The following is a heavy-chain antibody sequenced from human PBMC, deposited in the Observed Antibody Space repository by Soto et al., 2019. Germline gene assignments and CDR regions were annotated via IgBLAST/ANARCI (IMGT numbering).Heavy chain of an antibody. CDR1: GGTFSSYA. J-gene: IGHJ4*02. D-gene: IGHD2-15*01. Sequence: SVKVSCKASGGTFSSYAISWVRQAPGQGLEWMGGIIPIFGTANYAQKFQGRVTITADESTSTAYMELSSLRSEDTAVYYCAGVGYCSGGSCYSDWGQGTLVTVSS. CDR2: IIPIFGTA. CDR3: AGVGYCSGGSCYSD. V-gene: IGHV1-69*13.